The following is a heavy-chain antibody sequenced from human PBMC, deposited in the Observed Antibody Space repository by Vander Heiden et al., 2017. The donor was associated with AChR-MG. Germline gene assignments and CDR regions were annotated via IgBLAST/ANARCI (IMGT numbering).Heavy chain of an antibody. D-gene: IGHD2-15*01. CDR3: AKDITCSGGSCYYGMDV. CDR1: GFTFDDYA. V-gene: IGHV3-9*01. J-gene: IGHJ6*02. CDR2: ISWNSGSI. Sequence: EVQLVESGGGLVQPGRSLRLSCAASGFTFDDYAMHGVRQAPGKGLEWVSGISWNSGSIGYADSVKGRFTISRDNAKNSLYLQMNSLRAEDTALYYCAKDITCSGGSCYYGMDVWGQGTTVTVSS.